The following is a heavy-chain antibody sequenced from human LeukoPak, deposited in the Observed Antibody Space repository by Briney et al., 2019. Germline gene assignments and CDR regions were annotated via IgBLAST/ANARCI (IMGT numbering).Heavy chain of an antibody. CDR2: INHSGST. CDR3: ARELVDYDFWSGYYPKYYFDY. Sequence: PSETLSLTCAVYGGSFSGYYWSWIRQPPGKGLEWIGEINHSGSTNYNPSLKSRVTISVDTSKNQFSLKLSSVTAADTDVYYCARELVDYDFWSGYYPKYYFDYWGQGTLVTVSS. D-gene: IGHD3-3*01. J-gene: IGHJ4*02. V-gene: IGHV4-34*01. CDR1: GGSFSGYY.